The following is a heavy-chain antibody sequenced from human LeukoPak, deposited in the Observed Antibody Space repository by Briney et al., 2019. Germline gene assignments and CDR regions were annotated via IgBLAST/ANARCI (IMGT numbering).Heavy chain of an antibody. Sequence: GGSLRLSRVASGFTFSSYWMHWVRQAPGKGLVWVSRINSDGIITKCADSVKGRFTISRDNAKNTLYLQMNSLRAEDTAVYYCAALDHGHDYWGQGTLVTVSS. CDR3: AALDHGHDY. CDR1: GFTFSSYW. V-gene: IGHV3-74*03. J-gene: IGHJ4*02. CDR2: INSDGIIT.